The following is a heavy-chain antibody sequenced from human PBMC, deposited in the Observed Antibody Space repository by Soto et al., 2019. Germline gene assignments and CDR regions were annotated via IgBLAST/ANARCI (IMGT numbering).Heavy chain of an antibody. CDR2: ISAGGGST. J-gene: IGHJ4*02. V-gene: IGHV3-23*01. CDR3: AKGDIVATLLVFDC. D-gene: IGHD5-12*01. Sequence: PGGSLRLSCAASGFTFNSYAMSWVRQATGRGLDWVSTISAGGGSTYYADSVKGRFTISRDNSKNTLYLQMNSLRAEDTAVYYCAKGDIVATLLVFDCWGQGTLVTVSS. CDR1: GFTFNSYA.